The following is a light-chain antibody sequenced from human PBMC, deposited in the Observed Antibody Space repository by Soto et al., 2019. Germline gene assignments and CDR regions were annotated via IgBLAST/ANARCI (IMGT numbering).Light chain of an antibody. CDR1: QSVSSSY. Sequence: EIELTQSPGTLSLSTGERATLSCRASQSVSSSYLAWYQQKPGQAPRLLIYRTSNRATGIPDRFSGSGSGTDFTLTISRLEPEEFAVYYCQQYGSSPLTFGGGTKV. CDR2: RTS. J-gene: IGKJ4*01. CDR3: QQYGSSPLT. V-gene: IGKV3-20*01.